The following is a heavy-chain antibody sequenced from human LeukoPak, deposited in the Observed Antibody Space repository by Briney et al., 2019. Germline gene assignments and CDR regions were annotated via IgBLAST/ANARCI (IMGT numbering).Heavy chain of an antibody. CDR3: AREEYSSTWVSRYFDY. V-gene: IGHV1-69*04. D-gene: IGHD6-6*01. J-gene: IGHJ4*02. CDR2: IIPILGIA. Sequence: SVKVSCKASGGTFSSYAISWVRQAPGQGLEWMGRIIPILGIANYAQKFQGRVTITADKSTSTAYMELSSLRSEDTAVYYCAREEYSSTWVSRYFDYWGQGTLVTVSS. CDR1: GGTFSSYA.